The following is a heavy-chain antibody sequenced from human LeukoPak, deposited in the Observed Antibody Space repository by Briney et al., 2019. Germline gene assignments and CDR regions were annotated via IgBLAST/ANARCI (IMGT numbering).Heavy chain of an antibody. CDR1: GYTFTDYY. CDR3: ARALGDYYDTSGYYFFDY. V-gene: IGHV1-2*02. D-gene: IGHD3-22*01. CDR2: IKPNSGGT. J-gene: IGHJ4*02. Sequence: ASVKVSCKASGYTFTDYYIHWVRQAPGQGLEWMGWIKPNSGGTNYAQKFQGRVIMTRDTSISTAYMELSRLRSDDTAVYYCARALGDYYDTSGYYFFDYWGQGTLVTVSS.